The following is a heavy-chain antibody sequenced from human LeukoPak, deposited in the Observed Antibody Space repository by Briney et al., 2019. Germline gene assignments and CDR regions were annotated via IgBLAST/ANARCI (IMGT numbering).Heavy chain of an antibody. CDR3: ARDPRIQGYPYGAVLDY. Sequence: PGGSLRLSCVASGFTFTNYGMSWVRQAPGKGLEWLSGISMTGGSTYYPDSVKGRFTISGDNSKNTLYLQMNSLRAEDSAVYYCARDPRIQGYPYGAVLDYWGQGTLVTVSA. CDR1: GFTFTNYG. J-gene: IGHJ4*02. V-gene: IGHV3-23*01. CDR2: ISMTGGST. D-gene: IGHD3-10*01.